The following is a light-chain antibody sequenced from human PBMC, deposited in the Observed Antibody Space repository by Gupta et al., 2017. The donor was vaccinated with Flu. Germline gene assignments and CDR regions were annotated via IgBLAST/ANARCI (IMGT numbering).Light chain of an antibody. CDR3: QQYNNWPLT. Sequence: GASTIASGVPARFSVSGSGTEFTLTISSLQSEDFAVYHCQQYNNWPLTFGVGPKVEIK. V-gene: IGKV3-15*01. J-gene: IGKJ4*01. CDR2: GAS.